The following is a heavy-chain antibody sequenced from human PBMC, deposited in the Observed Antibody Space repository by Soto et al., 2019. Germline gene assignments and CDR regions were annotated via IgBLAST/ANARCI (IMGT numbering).Heavy chain of an antibody. J-gene: IGHJ4*02. Sequence: ASVKVSCKASGYTFTSYYMHWVRQAPGQGLEWMGIINPSGGSTSYAQKFQGRVTMTRDTSTSTVYMELSSLRSEDTAVYYCARGPPLHTIFGVFIRFQPRDYWGQGTIVTVSA. D-gene: IGHD3-3*01. CDR2: INPSGGST. CDR3: ARGPPLHTIFGVFIRFQPRDY. CDR1: GYTFTSYY. V-gene: IGHV1-46*01.